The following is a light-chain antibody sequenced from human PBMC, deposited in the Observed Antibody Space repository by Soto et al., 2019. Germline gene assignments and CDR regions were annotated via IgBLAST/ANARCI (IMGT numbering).Light chain of an antibody. CDR3: QQYGSSPPYT. CDR1: QSVSSSY. V-gene: IGKV3-20*01. Sequence: EIVLTQSPGTLSLSPGERATLSCRASQSVSSSYLAWYQQTPGQAPRLLIYGASSRATGIPDRFSGSGSGTDFTLTISRLEPEDFAVYYCQQYGSSPPYTFGQETKLEIK. J-gene: IGKJ2*01. CDR2: GAS.